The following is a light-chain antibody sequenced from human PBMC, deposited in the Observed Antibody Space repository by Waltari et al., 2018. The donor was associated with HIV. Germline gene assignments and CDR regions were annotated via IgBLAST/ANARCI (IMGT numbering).Light chain of an antibody. CDR2: SDI. V-gene: IGLV1-40*01. J-gene: IGLJ2*01. CDR1: RSNIGAGYF. CDR3: QSYDSSLRASV. Sequence: QSALTQPPSVSGAPGQRVTISCTGNRSNIGAGYFVHWYQHLPGTAPKLLVYSDITRPSGVPDRFSGSKSGTSASLVITGLQAEDEADYYCQSYDSSLRASVFGGGTKVTV.